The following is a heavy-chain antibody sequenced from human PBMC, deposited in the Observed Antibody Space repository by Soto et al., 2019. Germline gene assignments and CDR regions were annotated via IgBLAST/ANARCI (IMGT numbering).Heavy chain of an antibody. J-gene: IGHJ4*02. Sequence: QVQLVQSGTEVKRPGAPVKVSCKASGYRFIDYGLNWVRQAPGQGLEWMGWISAYNGNTFYAERLQGRLTMTTDTSTSTAYMELQSLNPDDTAVYYCARGSTPYYEISTGYQTQRVLEYWGQGTLVTVSS. CDR1: GYRFIDYG. D-gene: IGHD3-9*01. CDR3: ARGSTPYYEISTGYQTQRVLEY. CDR2: ISAYNGNT. V-gene: IGHV1-18*01.